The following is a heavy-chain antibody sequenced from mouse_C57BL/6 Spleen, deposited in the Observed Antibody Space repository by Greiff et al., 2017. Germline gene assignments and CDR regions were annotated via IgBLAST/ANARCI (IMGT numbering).Heavy chain of an antibody. V-gene: IGHV2-6-1*01. CDR3: ARHAPSTAVGAMDY. J-gene: IGHJ4*01. CDR1: GFSFTSYG. D-gene: IGHD1-1*01. Sequence: VQGVESGPGLVAPSQSLSITCTVSGFSFTSYGVHWVRQPPGKGLEWLVVIWSDGSTTYYSALKSRLSISKDNSKSQVFLKMNSLQTDDTAMYYCARHAPSTAVGAMDYWGQGTSVTVSS. CDR2: IWSDGST.